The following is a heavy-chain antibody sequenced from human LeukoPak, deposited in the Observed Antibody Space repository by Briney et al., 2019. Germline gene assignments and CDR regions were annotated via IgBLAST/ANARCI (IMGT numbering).Heavy chain of an antibody. CDR1: GFTFSSYA. D-gene: IGHD3-10*01. CDR3: AKAPGRPLGELWFVDY. J-gene: IGHJ4*02. V-gene: IGHV3-23*01. CDR2: ISGSGGST. Sequence: GGSLRLSCAASGFTFSSYAMSWVRQAPGKGLEWVSAISGSGGSTYYADSVKGRFTISRDNSKNTLYLQMNSLRAEDTAVYYCAKAPGRPLGELWFVDYWGQGTLVTVSS.